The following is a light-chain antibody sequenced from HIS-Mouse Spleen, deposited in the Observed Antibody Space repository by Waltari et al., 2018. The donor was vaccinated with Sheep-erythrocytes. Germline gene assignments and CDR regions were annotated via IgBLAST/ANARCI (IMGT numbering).Light chain of an antibody. J-gene: IGLJ1*01. Sequence: QSALTPPRSVSGSPGQSVTISCTGTSRHVGGYNYVPWYQQHPGKAPKLMIYDVSKRPSGVPDRFSGSKSGNTASLTISGLQAEDEADYYCCSYAGSYNHVFATGTKVTVL. CDR1: SRHVGGYNY. CDR2: DVS. CDR3: CSYAGSYNHV. V-gene: IGLV2-11*01.